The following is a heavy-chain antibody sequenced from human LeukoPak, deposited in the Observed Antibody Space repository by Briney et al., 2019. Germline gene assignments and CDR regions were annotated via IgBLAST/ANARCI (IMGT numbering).Heavy chain of an antibody. J-gene: IGHJ3*02. V-gene: IGHV4-59*05. Sequence: SETLSLTCTVSGGSISGYYWSWIRQPPGKGLEWIGRMYYSGSTYHNPSLKSRVTISVDTSKNQFSLNLSSVTAADTAVYYCARHHFGGIYNAFDIWGQGTMVTVSS. D-gene: IGHD4-23*01. CDR3: ARHHFGGIYNAFDI. CDR1: GGSISGYY. CDR2: MYYSGST.